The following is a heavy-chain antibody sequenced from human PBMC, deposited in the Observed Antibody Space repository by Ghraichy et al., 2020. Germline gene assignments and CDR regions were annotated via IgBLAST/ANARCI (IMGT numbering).Heavy chain of an antibody. Sequence: ASVKVSCKASGYTFTSYGISWVRQAPGQGLEWMGWISAYNGNTNYAQKLQGRVTMTTDTSTSTAYMELRSLRSDDTAVYYCARPAGIFGVVIDAFDIWGQGTMVTVSS. CDR3: ARPAGIFGVVIDAFDI. CDR2: ISAYNGNT. V-gene: IGHV1-18*01. D-gene: IGHD3-3*01. CDR1: GYTFTSYG. J-gene: IGHJ3*02.